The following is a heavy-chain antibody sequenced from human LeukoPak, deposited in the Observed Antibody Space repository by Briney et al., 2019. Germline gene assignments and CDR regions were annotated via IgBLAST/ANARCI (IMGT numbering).Heavy chain of an antibody. CDR1: GGSFSGYY. Sequence: SETLSLTCAVYGGSFSGYYWSWIRQPPGKGLEWIGEINNSGSTNYNPSLKSRVTISVDTSKNQFSLKLSSVTAADTAVYYCARAVYGSGSSPHGHWGQGTLVTVSS. V-gene: IGHV4-34*01. CDR2: INNSGST. J-gene: IGHJ4*02. CDR3: ARAVYGSGSSPHGH. D-gene: IGHD3-10*01.